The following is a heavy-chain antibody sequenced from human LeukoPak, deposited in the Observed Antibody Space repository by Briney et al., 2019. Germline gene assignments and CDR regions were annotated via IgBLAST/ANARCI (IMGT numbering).Heavy chain of an antibody. J-gene: IGHJ6*03. CDR2: ISYDGSNK. D-gene: IGHD5-12*01. V-gene: IGHV3-30*18. CDR1: GFTFSSYA. Sequence: GGSLRLSCAASGFTFSSYAMSWVRQAPGKGLEWVAVISYDGSNKYYADSVKGRFIISRDNSKNTLYLQMNSLRAEDTAVYYCAKDTVKVTTIRRVPHYMDVWGKGTTVTISS. CDR3: AKDTVKVTTIRRVPHYMDV.